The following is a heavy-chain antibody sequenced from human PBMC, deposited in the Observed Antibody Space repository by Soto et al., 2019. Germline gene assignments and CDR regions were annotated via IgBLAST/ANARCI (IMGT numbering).Heavy chain of an antibody. J-gene: IGHJ5*02. Sequence: ASVKVSCKASGYTFARYTMNWVRQAPGQRLEWMGWINPDNGNAKSSQKFQDRVIITRDTSASTAYMDLSSLRSEDTAVYYCARGIATGQLDPWGQGTLVTVSS. CDR2: INPDNGNA. CDR3: ARGIATGQLDP. CDR1: GYTFARYT. V-gene: IGHV1-3*01. D-gene: IGHD2-15*01.